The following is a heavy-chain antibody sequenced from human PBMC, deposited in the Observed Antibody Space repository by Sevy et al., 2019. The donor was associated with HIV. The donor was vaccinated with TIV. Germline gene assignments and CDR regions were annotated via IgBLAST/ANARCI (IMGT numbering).Heavy chain of an antibody. J-gene: IGHJ4*02. Sequence: GESLKISCKASGYKFTTYWIGWARQMPGKGLEWMGMIYPRDSDTRYSPSFQGQVTISADTSINTAYLQWSSLKASDXXXXXXXXXXXXXXXXXGLYYFDSWGQGTLVTVSS. CDR1: GYKFTTYW. CDR3: XXXXXXXXXXXGLYYFDS. CDR2: IYPRDSDT. V-gene: IGHV5-51*01.